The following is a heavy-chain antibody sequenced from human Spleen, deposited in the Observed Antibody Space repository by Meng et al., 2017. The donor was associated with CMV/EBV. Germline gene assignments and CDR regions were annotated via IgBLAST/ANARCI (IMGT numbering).Heavy chain of an antibody. CDR3: AKDRSPTNYDSSGYYYVPHLSPLDY. CDR1: GFTFDDYT. Sequence: GGSLRLSCAASGFTFDDYTMHWVRQAPGKGLEWVSLISWDGGSTYYADSVKGRFTISRDNSKNSLYLQINSLRTEDTALYYCAKDRSPTNYDSSGYYYVPHLSPLDYWGQGTLVTVSS. J-gene: IGHJ4*02. V-gene: IGHV3-43*01. D-gene: IGHD3-22*01. CDR2: ISWDGGST.